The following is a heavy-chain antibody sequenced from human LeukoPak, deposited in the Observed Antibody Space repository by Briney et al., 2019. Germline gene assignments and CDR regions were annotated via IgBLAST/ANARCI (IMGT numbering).Heavy chain of an antibody. V-gene: IGHV3-30*18. J-gene: IGHJ3*02. D-gene: IGHD2-15*01. CDR1: GFILSSYG. CDR3: AKRGYCRGGTCFSHDAFDI. CDR2: ISYDGGNI. Sequence: GGSLRLSCAASGFILSSYGMHWVRQAPGKGLEWVAVISYDGGNISYTDSVKGRFTISRDNSKNTLYLQMNSLGAEDTAVYYCAKRGYCRGGTCFSHDAFDIWGQGAMVTVSS.